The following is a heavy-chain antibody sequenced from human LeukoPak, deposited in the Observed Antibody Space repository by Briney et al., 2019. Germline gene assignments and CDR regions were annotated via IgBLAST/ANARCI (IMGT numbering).Heavy chain of an antibody. CDR3: ARDPRAYDSRGYYHHDAFDI. CDR1: GGSISSGDYY. V-gene: IGHV4-30-4*01. J-gene: IGHJ3*02. Sequence: NPSETLPLTCTVSGGSISSGDYYWSWIRQPPGKGLEWIVYIYYSGSTYYNSSLQSRVTISVDTSKNQFSLKLSSVTAADTAVYYCARDPRAYDSRGYYHHDAFDIWGQGTMVTVSS. D-gene: IGHD3-22*01. CDR2: IYYSGST.